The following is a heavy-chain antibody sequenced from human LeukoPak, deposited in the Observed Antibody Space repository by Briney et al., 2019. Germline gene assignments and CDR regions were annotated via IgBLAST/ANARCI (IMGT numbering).Heavy chain of an antibody. CDR2: ISSSSYI. V-gene: IGHV3-21*01. CDR3: AREYDSSGYYSLDY. J-gene: IGHJ4*02. CDR1: GFTFSSYS. Sequence: GGSLRLPCAASGFTFSSYSMNWVRQAPGKGLEWVSSISSSSYIYYADSVKGRFTISRDNAKNSLYLQMNSLRAEDTAVYYCAREYDSSGYYSLDYWGQGTLVTVSS. D-gene: IGHD3-22*01.